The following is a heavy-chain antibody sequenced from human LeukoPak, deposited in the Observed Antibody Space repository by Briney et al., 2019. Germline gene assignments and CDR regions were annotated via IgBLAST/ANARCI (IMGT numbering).Heavy chain of an antibody. CDR1: GDSISSGDYY. CDR3: ARASLAYGDYVHAFDI. V-gene: IGHV4-61*08. D-gene: IGHD4-17*01. J-gene: IGHJ3*02. Sequence: SETLSLTCTVSGDSISSGDYYWSWIRQPPGKGLEWIGYIYYSGSTNYNPSLKSRVTISVDTSKNQFSLKLSSVTAADTAVYYCARASLAYGDYVHAFDIWGQGTMVTVSS. CDR2: IYYSGST.